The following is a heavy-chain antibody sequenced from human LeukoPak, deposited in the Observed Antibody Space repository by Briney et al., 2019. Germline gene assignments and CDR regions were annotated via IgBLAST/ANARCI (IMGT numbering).Heavy chain of an antibody. CDR1: GGSFSGYY. CDR3: ARGAYYDSSGYYYRDYYYYMDV. V-gene: IGHV4-34*01. J-gene: IGHJ6*03. Sequence: SETLSLTCAVYGGSFSGYYWSWIRQPPGKGLEWSGENNRSGSTNYNPSLKSRVTISVDTSKNQFSLKLSSVTAADTAVYYCARGAYYDSSGYYYRDYYYYMDVWGKGTTVTVSS. D-gene: IGHD3-22*01. CDR2: NNRSGST.